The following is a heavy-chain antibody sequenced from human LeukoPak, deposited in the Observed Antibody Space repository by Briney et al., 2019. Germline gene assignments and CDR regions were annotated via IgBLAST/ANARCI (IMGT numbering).Heavy chain of an antibody. D-gene: IGHD1-26*01. Sequence: ASVKVSCKVSGYTLTELSMHWVRQAPGKGLEWRGGFDPEDGETIYAQKFQGRVTMTEDTSTDTAYMELSSLRSEDTAVYYCATRFFSVGATSKLLDYWGQGTLVTVSS. CDR1: GYTLTELS. J-gene: IGHJ4*02. CDR2: FDPEDGET. V-gene: IGHV1-24*01. CDR3: ATRFFSVGATSKLLDY.